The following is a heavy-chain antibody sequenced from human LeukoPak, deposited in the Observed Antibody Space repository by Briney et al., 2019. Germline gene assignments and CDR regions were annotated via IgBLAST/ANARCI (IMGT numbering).Heavy chain of an antibody. Sequence: PGGSLRLSCAASGFTVSSNYMSWVRQAPGKGLKWVTVIYSGGSTYYADSVKGRFTISRDNSKNSLYLQMNSLRTEDTALYYCAKALRGSFDYWGQGTLVTVSS. V-gene: IGHV3-53*05. CDR3: AKALRGSFDY. CDR2: IYSGGST. J-gene: IGHJ4*02. CDR1: GFTVSSNY.